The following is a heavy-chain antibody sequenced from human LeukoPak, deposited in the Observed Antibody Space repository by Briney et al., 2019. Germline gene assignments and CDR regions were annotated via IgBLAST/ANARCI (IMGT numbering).Heavy chain of an antibody. V-gene: IGHV1-2*02. Sequence: ASVKVSCKASGYTFTGYYMHWVRQAPGQGLEWMGWINPNSGGTNYAQKFQGRVTMTRDTSISTAYMELSRLRPDDTAVYYCAREVYCSSTSCYAHDAFDIWGQGTMVTVSS. J-gene: IGHJ3*02. CDR2: INPNSGGT. CDR3: AREVYCSSTSCYAHDAFDI. D-gene: IGHD2-2*01. CDR1: GYTFTGYY.